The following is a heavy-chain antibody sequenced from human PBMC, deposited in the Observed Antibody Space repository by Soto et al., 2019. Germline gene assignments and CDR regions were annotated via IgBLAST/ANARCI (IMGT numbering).Heavy chain of an antibody. CDR3: AKDRGSGGTSLCDY. CDR2: ISGSGGST. V-gene: IGHV3-23*01. CDR1: GFTFSSYA. J-gene: IGHJ4*02. D-gene: IGHD2-15*01. Sequence: GGSLSLSCAASGFTFSSYAMSWVRQAPGKGLEWVSAISGSGGSTYYADSVRGRFTISRDNSKNTLYLQMNNLRAEDTAVYYCAKDRGSGGTSLCDYWGQGTLVTVSS.